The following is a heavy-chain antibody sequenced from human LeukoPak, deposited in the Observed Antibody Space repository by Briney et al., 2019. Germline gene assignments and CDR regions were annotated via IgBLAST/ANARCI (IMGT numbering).Heavy chain of an antibody. CDR2: ITARADST. CDR3: ARDQWLAYYYHGMDV. CDR1: GFTFSNYA. D-gene: IGHD6-19*01. V-gene: IGHV3-23*01. J-gene: IGHJ6*02. Sequence: PGGSLRLSCAASGFTFSNYAMSWVRQAPGKGLEWVSGITARADSTYYADSVKGRFTISRDNAENSLYLQMNSLRAEDTAIYYCARDQWLAYYYHGMDVWGQGTTVTVSS.